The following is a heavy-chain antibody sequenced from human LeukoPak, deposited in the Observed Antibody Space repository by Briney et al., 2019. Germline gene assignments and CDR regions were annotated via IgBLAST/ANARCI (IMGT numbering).Heavy chain of an antibody. V-gene: IGHV4-39*01. Sequence: SETLSLTCTVSGGSISSSSYYWGWIRQPPGKGLEWIGCIYYSGSTYYNPSLKSRVTISVDTSKNQFSLKLSSVTAADTAVYYCARLQLEYYYDSSGYYDYWGQGTLVTVSS. J-gene: IGHJ4*02. CDR3: ARLQLEYYYDSSGYYDY. CDR2: IYYSGST. CDR1: GGSISSSSYY. D-gene: IGHD3-22*01.